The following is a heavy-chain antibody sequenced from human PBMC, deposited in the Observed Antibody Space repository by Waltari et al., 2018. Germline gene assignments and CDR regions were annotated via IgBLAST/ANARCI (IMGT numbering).Heavy chain of an antibody. CDR3: ARDQYGESFYYAMNV. J-gene: IGHJ6*02. CDR2: IGYDGSKK. D-gene: IGHD1-26*01. V-gene: IGHV3-33*01. Sequence: QEKLVESGGGVVQSGRSLKLSCEASGFSFPNYGMHWVRQAPGKGLEWVEIIGYDGSKKYYADSVKGRFDISRDNSRNTLYLQMDSLRAEDTAVYFCARDQYGESFYYAMNVWGQGTAVTVSS. CDR1: GFSFPNYG.